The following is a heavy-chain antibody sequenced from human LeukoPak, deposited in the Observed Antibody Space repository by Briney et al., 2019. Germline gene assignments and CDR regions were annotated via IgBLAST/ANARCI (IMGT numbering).Heavy chain of an antibody. D-gene: IGHD1-1*01. Sequence: PGGSLRLSCATSGFTFSSSWMSWVRQAPGKGLEWVANIKQDGREKYYVDSVKGRFAISRDNAKNSLYLQMSSLRAEDTAVYFCARKGELERRRSWDYWGQGTLVTVSS. J-gene: IGHJ4*02. V-gene: IGHV3-7*03. CDR2: IKQDGREK. CDR3: ARKGELERRRSWDY. CDR1: GFTFSSSW.